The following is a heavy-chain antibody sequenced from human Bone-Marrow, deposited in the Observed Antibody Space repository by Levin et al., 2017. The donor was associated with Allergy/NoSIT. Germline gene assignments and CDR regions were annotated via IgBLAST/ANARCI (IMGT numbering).Heavy chain of an antibody. CDR3: ARDARELLWFGETRSVRGVDP. V-gene: IGHV4-39*07. J-gene: IGHJ5*02. D-gene: IGHD3-10*01. Sequence: SETLSLTCTVSGGSISSSSYYWGWIRQPPGKGLEWIGSIYYSGSTYYNPSLKSRVTISVDTSKNQFSLKLSSVTAADTAVYYCARDARELLWFGETRSVRGVDPWGQGTLVTVSS. CDR1: GGSISSSSYY. CDR2: IYYSGST.